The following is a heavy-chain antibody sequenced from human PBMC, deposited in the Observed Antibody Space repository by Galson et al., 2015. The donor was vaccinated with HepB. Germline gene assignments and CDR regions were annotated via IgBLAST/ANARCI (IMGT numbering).Heavy chain of an antibody. CDR2: IYPGDSDT. D-gene: IGHD2-21*02. J-gene: IGHJ4*02. V-gene: IGHV5-51*01. CDR1: GYSFSNYW. CDR3: ARHSVVVTASDY. Sequence: QSGAEVKKPGESLKISCKGSGYSFSNYWIAWVRQMPGKGLEWMGTIYPGDSDTRYSPSFQGQVTISADKSIDTAYLQWSSLKASDTAIYYCARHSVVVTASDYWGQGTLVTVSS.